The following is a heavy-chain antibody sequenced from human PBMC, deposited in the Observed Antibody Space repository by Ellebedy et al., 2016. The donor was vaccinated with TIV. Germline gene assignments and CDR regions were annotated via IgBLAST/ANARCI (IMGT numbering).Heavy chain of an antibody. J-gene: IGHJ4*02. D-gene: IGHD3-3*01. V-gene: IGHV4-34*01. CDR2: INHSGST. Sequence: MPSETLSLTCAVSGASFSGYYWSWIPQPPGKGLEWTGEINHSGSTNYNQSPKSRVPISVDTSRNQFSLKVSSLTAADTAVYYCARERRFGGVTPPDYWGQGNLVIVSS. CDR1: GASFSGYY. CDR3: ARERRFGGVTPPDY.